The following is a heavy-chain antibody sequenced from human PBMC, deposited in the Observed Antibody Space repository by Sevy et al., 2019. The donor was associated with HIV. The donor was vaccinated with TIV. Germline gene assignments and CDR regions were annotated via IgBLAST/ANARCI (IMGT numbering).Heavy chain of an antibody. D-gene: IGHD2-15*01. Sequence: SETLSLTCTVSGGSISSYYWSWIRQPAGKGLEWIGRIYTSGSTNYNPSLKSRVTMSVDTSKNQFSLKLSSVTAADTAVYYCARDLSVESVGAATPGNDAFDIWGQRTMVTVSS. CDR1: GGSISSYY. CDR2: IYTSGST. J-gene: IGHJ3*02. V-gene: IGHV4-4*07. CDR3: ARDLSVESVGAATPGNDAFDI.